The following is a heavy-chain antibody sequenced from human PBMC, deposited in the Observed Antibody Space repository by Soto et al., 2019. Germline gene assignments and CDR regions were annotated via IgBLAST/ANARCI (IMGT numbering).Heavy chain of an antibody. Sequence: QVQLQESGTGLVKPSQTLSLTCTVSGGSISSGDSYWRWIRQPPGKGLEWIGYIYYSGITYYNPSRQSRVTISVNTSKNQFSLKLSSVTAADTAVYYCARERRGGYWFDPWGQVTLVTVSS. CDR1: GGSISSGDSY. CDR2: IYYSGIT. V-gene: IGHV4-30-4*01. J-gene: IGHJ5*02. CDR3: ARERRGGYWFDP.